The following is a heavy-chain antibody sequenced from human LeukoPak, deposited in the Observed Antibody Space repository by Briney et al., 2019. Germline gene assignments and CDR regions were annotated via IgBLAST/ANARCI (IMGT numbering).Heavy chain of an antibody. J-gene: IGHJ4*02. CDR2: INPTSGST. D-gene: IGHD1-26*01. CDR1: GYTFIRYY. CDR3: ARDLDQYSGRFGGFGHDF. Sequence: GASVKVSCKASGYTFIRYYMHWVRQAPGQGLEWMGMINPTSGSTTYAQKLQGRVTMTTDTSTSTAYMELRSLRSDDTAVYYCARDLDQYSGRFGGFGHDFWGQGTLVTVSS. V-gene: IGHV1-46*01.